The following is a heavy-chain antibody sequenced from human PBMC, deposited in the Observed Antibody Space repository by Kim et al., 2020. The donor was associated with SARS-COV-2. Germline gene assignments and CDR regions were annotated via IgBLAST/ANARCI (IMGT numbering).Heavy chain of an antibody. J-gene: IGHJ5*02. Sequence: SETLSLTCTVSGGSISSSSYYWGWIRQPPGKGLEWIGSIYYSGSTYYNPSLKSRVTISVDTSKNQFSLKLSSVTAEDTAVYYCARGWDYYDSSGYYPFDPWGQGTLVTVSS. CDR2: IYYSGST. D-gene: IGHD3-22*01. CDR1: GGSISSSSYY. V-gene: IGHV4-39*07. CDR3: ARGWDYYDSSGYYPFDP.